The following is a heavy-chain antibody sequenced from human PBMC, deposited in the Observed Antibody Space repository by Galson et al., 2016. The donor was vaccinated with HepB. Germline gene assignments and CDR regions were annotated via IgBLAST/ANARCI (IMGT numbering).Heavy chain of an antibody. CDR2: ISGSGGTT. CDR1: GFTFSSYA. V-gene: IGHV3-23*01. Sequence: SLRLSCAASGFTFSSYAMSWVRQAPGKGLEWVSAISGSGGTTYYADSVKGRSTISRDNSKNTLYVQMNSLRAEDMAVYYCAKSGKHLWSIDYWGQGALVTVSS. D-gene: IGHD5-18*01. J-gene: IGHJ4*02. CDR3: AKSGKHLWSIDY.